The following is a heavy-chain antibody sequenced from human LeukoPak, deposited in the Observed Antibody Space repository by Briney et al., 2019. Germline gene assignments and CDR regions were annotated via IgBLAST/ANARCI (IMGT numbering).Heavy chain of an antibody. CDR1: GFTFSNHW. J-gene: IGHJ4*02. CDR3: AKTLGYCSGGSCPFDY. CDR2: INRGGSRT. D-gene: IGHD2-15*01. V-gene: IGHV3-74*01. Sequence: GGSLRLSCAASGFTFSNHWMHWVRQAPGKGLMWVSRINRGGSRTDYADSVKGRFIISRDNAKNSLYLQMNSLRAEDTALYYCAKTLGYCSGGSCPFDYWGQGTLVTVSS.